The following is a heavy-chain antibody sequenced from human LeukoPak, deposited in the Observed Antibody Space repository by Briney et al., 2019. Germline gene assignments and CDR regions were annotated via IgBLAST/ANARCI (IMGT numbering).Heavy chain of an antibody. CDR1: GFTFSNYW. Sequence: GGSLRLSCAASGFTFSNYWMSWVRQAPGKGLEWVANIKVDGSEKYYLDSVKGRFTISRDNAKNSVYLQMNSLRTEDTAVYYCASAGGHDWFDPWGQGTLVTVSS. V-gene: IGHV3-7*03. J-gene: IGHJ5*02. CDR2: IKVDGSEK. D-gene: IGHD3-10*01. CDR3: ASAGGHDWFDP.